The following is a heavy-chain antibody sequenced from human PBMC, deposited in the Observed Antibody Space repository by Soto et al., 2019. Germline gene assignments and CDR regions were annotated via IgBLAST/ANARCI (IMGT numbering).Heavy chain of an antibody. Sequence: QVQLVESGGGVVQRGRSLRLSCAASGFTFSSFVMHWVRQAPGKGLEWVAVIAYDGSNKYYADSVKGRFTISRDNSKKTLYLQMNSLRAEDTAVYYCAKDLRKYYYDSSGYYFDYWGQGTLVTVSS. V-gene: IGHV3-30*18. CDR3: AKDLRKYYYDSSGYYFDY. CDR1: GFTFSSFV. J-gene: IGHJ4*02. CDR2: IAYDGSNK. D-gene: IGHD3-22*01.